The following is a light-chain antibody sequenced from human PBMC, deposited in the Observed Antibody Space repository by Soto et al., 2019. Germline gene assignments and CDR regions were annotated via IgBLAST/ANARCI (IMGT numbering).Light chain of an antibody. J-gene: IGKJ2*01. V-gene: IGKV3-20*01. CDR1: QSVSSSY. CDR3: QRYGSLPYT. Sequence: EIVLTQSPGTLSLSPGEGATISCRASQSVSSSYLAWYQQKPGQAPRLLIYDASSRATGIPDRFSGSGSGTDFTLTISRLEPEDFAVYYCQRYGSLPYTFGQGTKVDIK. CDR2: DAS.